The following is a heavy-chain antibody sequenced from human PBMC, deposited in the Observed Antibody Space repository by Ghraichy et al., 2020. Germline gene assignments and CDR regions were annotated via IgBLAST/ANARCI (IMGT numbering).Heavy chain of an antibody. CDR1: GSNLTALS. Sequence: ASVKVSCKVSGSNLTALSMHWVRQAPGKGLEWMGGFFPEEGETFYAEKVQDRVTMTEDTSTDTAYMELSSLRSEDTAVYYCATDLSYGDYVVTAFDLWGQGTMVTVSS. J-gene: IGHJ3*01. CDR2: FFPEEGET. CDR3: ATDLSYGDYVVTAFDL. V-gene: IGHV1-24*01. D-gene: IGHD4-17*01.